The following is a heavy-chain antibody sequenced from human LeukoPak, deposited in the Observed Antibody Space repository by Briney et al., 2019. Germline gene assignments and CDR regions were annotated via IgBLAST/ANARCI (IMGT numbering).Heavy chain of an antibody. J-gene: IGHJ6*03. V-gene: IGHV4-34*01. Sequence: PSETLSLTCGISGGSVGDYYWSWIRQTPGEGLEWIGEINQSGSPKYNPSLKSRVAIFVDTSSNQLSLNVTSVTAADTAVYYCVRGLVKQLVRRQIYYYMAVWDKGTTVTVSS. CDR2: INQSGSP. CDR3: VRGLVKQLVRRQIYYYMAV. D-gene: IGHD6-6*01. CDR1: GGSVGDYY.